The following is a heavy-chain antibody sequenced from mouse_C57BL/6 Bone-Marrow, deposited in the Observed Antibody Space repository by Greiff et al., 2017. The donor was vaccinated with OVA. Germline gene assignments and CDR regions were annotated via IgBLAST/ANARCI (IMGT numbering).Heavy chain of an antibody. CDR1: GYSITSGYY. CDR2: ISYDGSN. J-gene: IGHJ2*01. D-gene: IGHD2-4*01. Sequence: ESGPGLVKPSQSLSLTCSVTGYSITSGYYWNWIRQFPGNKLEWMGYISYDGSNNYNPSLKNRISITRDTSKNQFFLKLNSVTTEDTATYYCARAYDYDPFDYWGQGITLTVSS. V-gene: IGHV3-6*01. CDR3: ARAYDYDPFDY.